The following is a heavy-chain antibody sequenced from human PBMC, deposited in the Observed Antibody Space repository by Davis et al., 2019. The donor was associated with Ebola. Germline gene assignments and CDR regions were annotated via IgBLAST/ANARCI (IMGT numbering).Heavy chain of an antibody. J-gene: IGHJ4*02. Sequence: GESLKISCAASGFTFSSYSMNWVRQAPGKGLEWVSSISSSSSYIYYADSVKGRFTISRDNAKNSLYLQMNSLRAEDTAVYYCARDRVPGDSSSWYRVGRYFDYWGQGTLVTVSS. V-gene: IGHV3-21*01. D-gene: IGHD6-13*01. CDR2: ISSSSSYI. CDR1: GFTFSSYS. CDR3: ARDRVPGDSSSWYRVGRYFDY.